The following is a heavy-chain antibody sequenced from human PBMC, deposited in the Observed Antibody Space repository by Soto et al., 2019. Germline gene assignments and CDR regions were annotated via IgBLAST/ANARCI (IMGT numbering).Heavy chain of an antibody. D-gene: IGHD5-18*01. Sequence: SETLSLTCSVSGGSISSTSNYWGWIRQPPGKGLEWIGNVFYSGNTYYKSSLKSRVTISVDTSKNQFSLRLRYVTAADTAVYYCARLTHRSGYSYGYDSWGQGTLVTVSS. CDR2: VFYSGNT. CDR1: GGSISSTSNY. J-gene: IGHJ4*02. V-gene: IGHV4-39*01. CDR3: ARLTHRSGYSYGYDS.